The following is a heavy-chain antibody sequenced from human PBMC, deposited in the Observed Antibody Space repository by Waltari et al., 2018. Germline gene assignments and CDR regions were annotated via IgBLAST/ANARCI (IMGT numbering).Heavy chain of an antibody. CDR1: GFTFSDHY. D-gene: IGHD2-2*01. J-gene: IGHJ4*02. CDR3: TRGGIPAGPSYFDN. CDR2: IRSKAYGLTA. V-gene: IGHV3-49*04. Sequence: EVQLVESGGGLVQPGGSLRVSCAASGFTFSDHYIYWVRQAPGKGLEWVGFIRSKAYGLTAEYAASVKGRVTISRDDSKSIAYLQMSGLKTDDTAVYFCTRGGIPAGPSYFDNWGQGVLVTVSS.